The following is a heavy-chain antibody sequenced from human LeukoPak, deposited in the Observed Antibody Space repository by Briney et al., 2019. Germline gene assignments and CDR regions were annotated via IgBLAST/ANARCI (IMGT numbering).Heavy chain of an antibody. D-gene: IGHD3-3*01. J-gene: IGHJ5*02. CDR1: GFTFSSYG. Sequence: GSLRLSCAASGFTFSSYGMSWVRQPPGKGLEWIGSIYYSGSTYYNPSLKSRVSISVDTSKNQFSLKLSSVTAADTAVYFCSGYYRLYNWFDPWGQGTLVTVSS. CDR2: IYYSGST. V-gene: IGHV4-38-2*01. CDR3: SGYYRLYNWFDP.